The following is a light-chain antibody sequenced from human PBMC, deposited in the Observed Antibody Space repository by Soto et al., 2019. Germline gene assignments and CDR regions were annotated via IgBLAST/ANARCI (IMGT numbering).Light chain of an antibody. V-gene: IGKV3-11*01. CDR2: DAS. J-gene: IGKJ4*01. CDR3: HQRSNWPLT. Sequence: EIVLTQSPVTLSLSPGERATLSCRASQSVFSSLAWYQQKPGQAPRLLIYDASNRATAIPARFRGSGSVTDFTLTISSLEPEDFAVYYCHQRSNWPLTFGGGTKVDIK. CDR1: QSVFSS.